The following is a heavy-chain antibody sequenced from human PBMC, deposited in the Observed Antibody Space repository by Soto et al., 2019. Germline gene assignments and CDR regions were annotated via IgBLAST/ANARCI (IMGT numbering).Heavy chain of an antibody. D-gene: IGHD3-10*01. Sequence: SETLSLTCAVSGGSINSYYWSWIRQPPGKGLEWIGYIYYSGTSNYNPSLKSRVTISLGTSKNQFSLKLSSVTAADTAVYFCARFMLRDFPYWYFDLWRRGSLVPVSS. CDR1: GGSINSYY. V-gene: IGHV4-59*01. CDR3: ARFMLRDFPYWYFDL. J-gene: IGHJ2*01. CDR2: IYYSGTS.